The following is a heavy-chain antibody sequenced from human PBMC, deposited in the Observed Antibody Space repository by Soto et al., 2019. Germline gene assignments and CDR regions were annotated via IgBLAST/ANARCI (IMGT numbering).Heavy chain of an antibody. CDR1: GYTFTGYY. V-gene: IGHV1-2*04. D-gene: IGHD3-16*01. Sequence: QVQLVQSGAEVKKPGASVKVSCKASGYTFTGYYMHWVRQAPGQGLEWMGWINPNSGGTNYAQKFQGWVTMTRDTSISTAYMELSRLRSDDTAVYYCARGDACLMAYYYYGMDVWGQGTTVTVSS. CDR2: INPNSGGT. J-gene: IGHJ6*02. CDR3: ARGDACLMAYYYYGMDV.